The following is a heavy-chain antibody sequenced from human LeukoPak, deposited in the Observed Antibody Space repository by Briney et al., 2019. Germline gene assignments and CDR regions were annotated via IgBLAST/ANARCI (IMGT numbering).Heavy chain of an antibody. J-gene: IGHJ1*01. CDR1: GGLVSATTSY. CDR2: VYSGGSA. Sequence: SETLSLTCTVSGGLVSATTSYWGWIRQPPGKGLEWIGNVYSGGSAYYNPSLRSRATISVDTSKNQFSLKLTSVTAADTAVYYCARSPSIAYCGGDCLQTFQHWGQGTLVIVSS. D-gene: IGHD2-21*02. CDR3: ARSPSIAYCGGDCLQTFQH. V-gene: IGHV4-39*01.